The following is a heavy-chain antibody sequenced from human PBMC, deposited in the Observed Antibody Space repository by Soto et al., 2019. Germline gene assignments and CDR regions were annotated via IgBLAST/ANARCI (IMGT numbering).Heavy chain of an antibody. V-gene: IGHV1-2*04. CDR3: ARAGRGFDYSRHFDL. CDR1: GYTFTGYY. D-gene: IGHD4-4*01. CDR2: INPNSGGT. J-gene: IGHJ2*01. Sequence: ASVKVSCKASGYTFTGYYMHWVRQAPGQGLEWMGWINPNSGGTNYAQKFQGWVTMTRDTSISTAYMELSRLRSDDTAVYYCARAGRGFDYSRHFDLWGRGTLVTVSS.